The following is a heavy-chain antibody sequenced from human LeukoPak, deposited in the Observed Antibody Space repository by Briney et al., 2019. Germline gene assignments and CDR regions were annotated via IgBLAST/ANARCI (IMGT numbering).Heavy chain of an antibody. CDR3: ARRGIAAAGIYYNWFDP. Sequence: ASVKVSCKASGYTFTSYDINWVRQATGQGLEWMGWMNPNSGNTGYAQKLQGRVTMTTDTSTSTAYMELRSLRSDDTAVYYCARRGIAAAGIYYNWFDPWGQGTLVTVSS. CDR2: MNPNSGNT. CDR1: GYTFTSYD. J-gene: IGHJ5*02. D-gene: IGHD6-13*01. V-gene: IGHV1-8*01.